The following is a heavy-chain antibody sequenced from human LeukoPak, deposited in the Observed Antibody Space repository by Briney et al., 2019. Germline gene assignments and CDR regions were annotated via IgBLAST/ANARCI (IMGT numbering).Heavy chain of an antibody. CDR1: GGSISSYY. CDR3: ARAGPESGWFDY. Sequence: PSETLSLTCTVSGGSISSYYWSWIRQPPGKGLEWIGYIYYSGSTNYNPSLKSRVTISVDTSKNQFSLKLSSVTAADTAVYYCARAGPESGWFDYWGQGTLVTVSS. V-gene: IGHV4-59*01. D-gene: IGHD6-19*01. CDR2: IYYSGST. J-gene: IGHJ4*02.